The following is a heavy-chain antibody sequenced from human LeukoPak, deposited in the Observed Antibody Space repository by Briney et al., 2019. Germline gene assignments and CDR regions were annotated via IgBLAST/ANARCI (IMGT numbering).Heavy chain of an antibody. CDR3: AEDRGNYYDSSGYPRDAFDI. D-gene: IGHD3-22*01. CDR2: ISPDGSTT. J-gene: IGHJ3*02. V-gene: IGHV3-74*03. Sequence: GGSLRLSCAASGFTFSRYWMHWVRQAPGKGLMWVSRISPDGSTTLYADSVKGRFTISRDNFKNTLYLQMNSLRAEDTAVYYCAEDRGNYYDSSGYPRDAFDIWGQGTMVTVSS. CDR1: GFTFSRYW.